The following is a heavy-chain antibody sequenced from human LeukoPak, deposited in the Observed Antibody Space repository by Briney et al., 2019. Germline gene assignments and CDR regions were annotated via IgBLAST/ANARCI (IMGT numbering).Heavy chain of an antibody. Sequence: GRSLRLSCAASGFTFDDYAMHWVRQAPGKGLEWVSSISWNSGNRGYADSVKGRFTISRENAKNSLYLQMNSLRAEDTAVYYCANEAFMRETDAFEAWGQGTMVTVAS. V-gene: IGHV3-9*01. CDR2: ISWNSGNR. CDR3: ANEAFMRETDAFEA. D-gene: IGHD3-16*01. J-gene: IGHJ3*01. CDR1: GFTFDDYA.